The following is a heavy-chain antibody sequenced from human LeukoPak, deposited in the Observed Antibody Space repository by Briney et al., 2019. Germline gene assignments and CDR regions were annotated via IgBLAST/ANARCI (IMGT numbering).Heavy chain of an antibody. D-gene: IGHD5-24*01. CDR3: ARFDGYDFYYYYGMDV. CDR2: INHSGST. Sequence: SETLSLTCAVYGGAFSGYYWSWIRQPPGKGLEWIGEINHSGSTNYNPSLKGRVTISVDSSKNQFSLKLSSVAAADTAVYCCARFDGYDFYYYYGMDVWGQGTTVTVSS. J-gene: IGHJ6*02. V-gene: IGHV4-34*01. CDR1: GGAFSGYY.